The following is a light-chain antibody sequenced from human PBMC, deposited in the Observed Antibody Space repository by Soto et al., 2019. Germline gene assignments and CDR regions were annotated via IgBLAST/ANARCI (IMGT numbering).Light chain of an antibody. CDR3: QQYNHWPPWT. V-gene: IGKV3-15*01. CDR2: DTS. CDR1: QGIGAP. Sequence: DIVMTHSPSTMCVSHGGVGTLYCRRSQGIGAPLAWYQQKPGQTPRLLIYDTSIRATGVPARFSGSGSGTEFTLTIRSLQSEDLAVYDCQQYNHWPPWTVGQGTKVEIK. J-gene: IGKJ1*01.